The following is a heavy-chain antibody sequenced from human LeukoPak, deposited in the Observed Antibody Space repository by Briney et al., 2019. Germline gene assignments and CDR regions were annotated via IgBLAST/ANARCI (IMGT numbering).Heavy chain of an antibody. V-gene: IGHV3-74*01. CDR2: INSDGRMT. CDR3: ARVGSTDSPHAFDI. D-gene: IGHD2-21*02. CDR1: GFTVSSNY. J-gene: IGHJ3*02. Sequence: PGGSLRLSCAASGFTVSSNYMSWVRQAPGKGLVWVSGINSDGRMTRYAESAKGRFTISRDNAKNTLYLQMNSLRAEDTSVYYCARVGSTDSPHAFDIWGQGTMVTVSS.